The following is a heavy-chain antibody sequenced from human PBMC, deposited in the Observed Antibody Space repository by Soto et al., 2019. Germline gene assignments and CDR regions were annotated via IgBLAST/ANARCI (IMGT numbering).Heavy chain of an antibody. D-gene: IGHD3-3*01. V-gene: IGHV3-7*01. CDR1: GFTFSSSW. J-gene: IGHJ4*02. CDR2: IKHDGIEK. CDR3: ARAQTTVVGVAIVPCFDS. Sequence: EVQLVESGGGLVQPGGSLRLSCAASGFTFSSSWMSWVRQAPGKGLEWVANIKHDGIEKLYVDSVKGRFTVSRDNAKNSLHLQRNGLKAEDAAVYYCARAQTTVVGVAIVPCFDSWGQGNMVTVSS.